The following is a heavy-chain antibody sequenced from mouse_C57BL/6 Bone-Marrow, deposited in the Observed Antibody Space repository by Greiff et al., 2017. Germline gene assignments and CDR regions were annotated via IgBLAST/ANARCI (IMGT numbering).Heavy chain of an antibody. CDR1: GYTFTDYN. J-gene: IGHJ4*01. V-gene: IGHV1-18*01. CDR2: INPNNGGT. D-gene: IGHD1-1*01. Sequence: EVQLQQSGPELVKPGASVKIPCKASGYTFTDYNMDWVKQSHGQSLEWIGDINPNNGGTIYNQKFKGKATLTVDKSSSTAYMELRSLTSEDTAVYYCARGFREFMTTGYYAMGYWGQGTSVTVSS. CDR3: ARGFREFMTTGYYAMGY.